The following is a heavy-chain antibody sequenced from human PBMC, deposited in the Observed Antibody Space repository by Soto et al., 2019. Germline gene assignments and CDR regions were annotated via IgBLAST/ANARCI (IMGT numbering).Heavy chain of an antibody. CDR1: GGTFSSYT. Sequence: GASVKVSGKGSGGTFSSYTMRWVRQAPGQGLEWMGRIIPILGIANYSQKIQGRVTITADKSTSTAYMELSSLRSEDTAVYYCARAARAARPPLQYYYGMDVWGQGTTVTVSS. CDR2: IIPILGIA. V-gene: IGHV1-69*02. J-gene: IGHJ6*02. CDR3: ARAARAARPPLQYYYGMDV. D-gene: IGHD6-6*01.